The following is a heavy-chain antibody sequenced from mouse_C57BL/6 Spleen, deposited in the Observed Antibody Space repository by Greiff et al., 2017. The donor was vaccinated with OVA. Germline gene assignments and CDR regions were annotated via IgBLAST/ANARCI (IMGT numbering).Heavy chain of an antibody. Sequence: VQLQQPGAELVKPGASVKLSCKASGYTFTSYWMHWVKQRPGQGLEWIGMIHPNSGSTNYNEKFKSKATLTVDKSSSTAYMQLSSLTSEDSAVYYCARGGYYGPNYFDYWGQGTTLTVSS. CDR1: GYTFTSYW. CDR2: IHPNSGST. J-gene: IGHJ2*01. CDR3: ARGGYYGPNYFDY. D-gene: IGHD1-1*01. V-gene: IGHV1-64*01.